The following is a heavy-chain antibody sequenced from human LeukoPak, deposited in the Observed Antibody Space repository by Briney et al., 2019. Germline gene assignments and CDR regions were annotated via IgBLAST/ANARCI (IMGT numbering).Heavy chain of an antibody. V-gene: IGHV1-18*01. J-gene: IGHJ4*02. CDR3: ARGPGRLDYVYVRDDY. CDR2: ISIYNGST. D-gene: IGHD3-16*01. Sequence: ASVKVSCKASGYTFTSYGLSWVRQAPGQGLEWMGWISIYNGSTKYAQKLQDRVTMTTDTSTNTAYMELRSLRSDDTAIYYCARGPGRLDYVYVRDDYWGQGTLVTVSS. CDR1: GYTFTSYG.